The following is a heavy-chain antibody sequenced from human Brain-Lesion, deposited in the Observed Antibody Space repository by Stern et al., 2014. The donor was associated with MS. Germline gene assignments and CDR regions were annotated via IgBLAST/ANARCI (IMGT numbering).Heavy chain of an antibody. J-gene: IGHJ4*02. Sequence: QLVQSGAEVKKPGASVKVSCKASGYTFTGYYMHWVRQAPGQGLEWMGWIRPKSGCTNYAQKFQGLVTMTRDTSINTAYMELSRLRSDDTAVYYCATYYYDSTGYNDFWGQGTLVTVSS. V-gene: IGHV1-2*04. CDR1: GYTFTGYY. CDR2: IRPKSGCT. D-gene: IGHD3-22*01. CDR3: ATYYYDSTGYNDF.